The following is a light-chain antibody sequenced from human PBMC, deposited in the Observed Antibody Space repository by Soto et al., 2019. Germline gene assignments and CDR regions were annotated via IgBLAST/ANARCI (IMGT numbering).Light chain of an antibody. CDR2: KAS. J-gene: IGKJ1*01. CDR3: QQYHTYSST. Sequence: DIQMTQSPSTLSASVGDRVTITCRASQSINSWLAWYQQKPGKAPELLIHKASTLESGVPSRFRSSGSGTEFTLTISSLQPDDFATYYCQQYHTYSSTFGQGTKVEIK. CDR1: QSINSW. V-gene: IGKV1-5*03.